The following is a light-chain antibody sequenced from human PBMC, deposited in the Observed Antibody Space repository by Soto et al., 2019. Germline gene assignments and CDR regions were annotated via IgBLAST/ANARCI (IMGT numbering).Light chain of an antibody. J-gene: IGLJ7*01. CDR3: SSYTTTSTYV. Sequence: QSALTQPASVSGSRGQSITISCTGVGSNLGGYNFISWFQLRPDRAPKLIIFDVSSRPSGVSDRFSGSKSGNTASLTISGLQAEDEADYYCSSYTTTSTYVFGGGTQLTVL. CDR2: DVS. CDR1: GSNLGGYNF. V-gene: IGLV2-14*03.